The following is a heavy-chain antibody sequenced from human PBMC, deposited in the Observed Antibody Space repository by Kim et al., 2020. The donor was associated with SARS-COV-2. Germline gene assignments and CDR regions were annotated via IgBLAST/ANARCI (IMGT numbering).Heavy chain of an antibody. V-gene: IGHV4-34*01. CDR2: INHSGST. CDR3: ARGFIAVAGTAQKPFDY. J-gene: IGHJ4*02. D-gene: IGHD6-19*01. Sequence: SETLSLTCAVYGGSFSGYYWSWIRQPPGKGLEWIGEINHSGSTNYNPSLKSRVTISVDTSKNQFSLKLSSVTAADTAVYYCARGFIAVAGTAQKPFDYWGQGTLVTVSS. CDR1: GGSFSGYY.